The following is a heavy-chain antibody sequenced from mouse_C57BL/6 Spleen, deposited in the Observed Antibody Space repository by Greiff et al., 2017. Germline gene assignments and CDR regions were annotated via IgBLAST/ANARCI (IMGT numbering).Heavy chain of an antibody. Sequence: QVQLQQSGAELVKPGASVKISCKASGYAFSSYWMNWVKQRPGKGLEWIGQIYPGDGDTNYNGKFKGKATLTADKSSSTAYMQLSSLTSEDSAVYFCARTPLYYSNPFDYGGQGTTLTVSS. CDR1: GYAFSSYW. CDR3: ARTPLYYSNPFDY. CDR2: IYPGDGDT. J-gene: IGHJ2*01. D-gene: IGHD2-5*01. V-gene: IGHV1-80*01.